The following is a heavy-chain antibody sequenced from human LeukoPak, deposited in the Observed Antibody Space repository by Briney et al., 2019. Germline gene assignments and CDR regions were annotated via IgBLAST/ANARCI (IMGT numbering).Heavy chain of an antibody. CDR2: INPNSGGT. D-gene: IGHD3-3*01. CDR3: ARAPMYYDFRSGYNVRSDGKNDY. CDR1: GYTFTGYY. Sequence: ASVKVSCKASGYTFTGYYMHWVRQAPGQGLEWMGWINPNSGGTNYAQKFQGRVTMTRDTSISTAYMELSRLRSDDTAVYYCARAPMYYDFRSGYNVRSDGKNDYWGQGTLVTVSS. J-gene: IGHJ4*02. V-gene: IGHV1-2*02.